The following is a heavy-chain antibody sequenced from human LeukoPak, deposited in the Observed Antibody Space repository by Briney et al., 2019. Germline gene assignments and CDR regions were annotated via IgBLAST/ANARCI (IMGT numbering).Heavy chain of an antibody. CDR2: ISPSGGST. CDR3: ARHRVMPSAFDI. D-gene: IGHD3-16*01. CDR1: GYTFTSNY. Sequence: ASVKVSCKAFGYTFTSNYMHWVRQAPGQGPEWMGVISPSGGSTTYAQKFQGRVTLTRDMSTSTDYLELSSLRSEDTAVYYCARHRVMPSAFDIWGQGTMVTVSS. J-gene: IGHJ3*02. V-gene: IGHV1-46*01.